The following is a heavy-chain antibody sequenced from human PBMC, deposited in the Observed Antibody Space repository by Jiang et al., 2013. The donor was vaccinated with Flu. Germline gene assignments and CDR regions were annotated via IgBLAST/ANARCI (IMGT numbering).Heavy chain of an antibody. V-gene: IGHV4-59*01. CDR1: GGSISPYY. CDR3: ARSRPYVSGSYYDAFDI. D-gene: IGHD3-10*01. CDR2: IYYTGST. J-gene: IGHJ3*02. Sequence: GLVKPSETLSLTCSVSGGSISPYYWTWIRQPPGKGPEWIGLIYYTGSTDYNPSLKSRVTISVDTSKNQFSLKLSSVTAADTAVYYCARSRPYVSGSYYDAFDIWGQGAMVTVSS.